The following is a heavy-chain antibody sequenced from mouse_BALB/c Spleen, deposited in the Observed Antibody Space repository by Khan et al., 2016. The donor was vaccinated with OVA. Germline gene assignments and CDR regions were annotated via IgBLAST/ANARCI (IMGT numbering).Heavy chain of an antibody. CDR3: TRSYDSYYFDY. CDR1: GYSFTSYW. CDR2: IYPGISDA. Sequence: VQLQQSGTVLARPGASVKMSCEASGYSFTSYWMHWVKQRPGQGLEWIGAIYPGISDARYNQDFKGKAKLTAVTSASTAYMEHSSLTNEDSAVYYCTRSYDSYYFDYWGPGTTLTVSS. J-gene: IGHJ2*01. D-gene: IGHD2-4*01. V-gene: IGHV1-5*01.